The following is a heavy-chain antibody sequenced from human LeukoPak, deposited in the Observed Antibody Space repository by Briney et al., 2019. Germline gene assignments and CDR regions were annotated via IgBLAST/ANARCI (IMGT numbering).Heavy chain of an antibody. CDR3: ARGPYYYDSSGYAYYYYGMDV. J-gene: IGHJ6*02. CDR1: GSSVSSGSYY. Sequence: SETLSLTCTVSGSSVSSGSYYWSCIRQPPGKGLEWIGYIYYSGSTNYNPSLKSRVTISVDTSKNQFSLKLSSVTAADTAVYYCARGPYYYDSSGYAYYYYGMDVWGQGTTVTVSS. V-gene: IGHV4-61*01. CDR2: IYYSGST. D-gene: IGHD3-22*01.